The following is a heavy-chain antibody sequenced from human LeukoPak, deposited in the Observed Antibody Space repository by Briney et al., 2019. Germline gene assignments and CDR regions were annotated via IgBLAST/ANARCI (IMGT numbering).Heavy chain of an antibody. D-gene: IGHD3-10*01. CDR2: IYHGDSEN. V-gene: IGHV5-51*01. Sequence: GASLKISCKGSGYRFTSYWIGWVRQMPGKGLEWMGIIYHGDSENTYNPSFQGQATFSADKSISTAYLQWSSLKASDTAMYYRARRGGNWFYPCGQGTLVTVSS. CDR3: ARRGGNWFYP. J-gene: IGHJ5*02. CDR1: GYRFTSYW.